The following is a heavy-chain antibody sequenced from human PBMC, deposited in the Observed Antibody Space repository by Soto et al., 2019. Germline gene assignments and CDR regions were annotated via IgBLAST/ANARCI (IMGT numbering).Heavy chain of an antibody. J-gene: IGHJ5*02. CDR1: GGSFSGYY. CDR3: ARGSPIHYDFWSGYTRPRWLDP. D-gene: IGHD3-3*01. Sequence: SETLSLTCAVYGGSFSGYYWSWIRQPPGKGLEWIGEINHSGSTNYNPSLKSRVTISVDTSKNQFSLKLSSVTAAGTAVYYCARGSPIHYDFWSGYTRPRWLDPWGQGTLVTVSS. V-gene: IGHV4-34*01. CDR2: INHSGST.